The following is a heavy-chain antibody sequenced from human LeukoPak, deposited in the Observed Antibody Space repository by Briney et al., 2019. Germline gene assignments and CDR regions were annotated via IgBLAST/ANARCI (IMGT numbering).Heavy chain of an antibody. V-gene: IGHV3-66*01. Sequence: PGGSLRLSCAASGFALSDHYVDWVRQAPGKGLEWVSVIYSGGSTYYADSVKGRFTISRGNSKNTLYLQMNSLRAEDTAVYYCARGSGSYDQVTDYWGQGTLVTVSS. CDR2: IYSGGST. D-gene: IGHD1-26*01. CDR1: GFALSDHY. J-gene: IGHJ4*02. CDR3: ARGSGSYDQVTDY.